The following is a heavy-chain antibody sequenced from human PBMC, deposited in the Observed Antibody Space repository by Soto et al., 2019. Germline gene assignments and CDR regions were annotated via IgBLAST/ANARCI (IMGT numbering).Heavy chain of an antibody. V-gene: IGHV3-23*01. J-gene: IGHJ3*02. CDR3: AKETFWSGYGSDRDAFDI. CDR1: GFTFSSYA. CDR2: ISGSGGST. D-gene: IGHD3-3*01. Sequence: GGSLRLSCAASGFTFSSYAMSWVRQAPGKGLEWVSAISGSGGSTYYADSVKGRFTISRDNSKNTLYLQMNSLRAEDTAVYYCAKETFWSGYGSDRDAFDIWGQGTMVT.